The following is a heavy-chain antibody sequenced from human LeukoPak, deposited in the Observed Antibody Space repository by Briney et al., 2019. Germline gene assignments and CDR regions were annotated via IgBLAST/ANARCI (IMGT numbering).Heavy chain of an antibody. CDR2: ISGGGGVT. CDR1: GYTFSSFA. Sequence: GGSLRLSCAASGYTFSSFAMSWVRQAPGKGLQWVSVISGGGGVTYHEDSVKGRFTISRDNSKNTLYLQMNSLRDEDTAVYYCAKEFWNDRYFDYWGQGTQVTVSS. D-gene: IGHD1-1*01. J-gene: IGHJ4*02. V-gene: IGHV3-23*01. CDR3: AKEFWNDRYFDY.